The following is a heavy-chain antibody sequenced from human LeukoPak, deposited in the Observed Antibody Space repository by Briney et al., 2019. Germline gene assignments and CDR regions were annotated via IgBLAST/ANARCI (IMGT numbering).Heavy chain of an antibody. CDR3: ARDLGYGALDP. CDR2: INPDGSQT. J-gene: IGHJ5*02. V-gene: IGHV3-7*01. Sequence: RECPRLSWVAEGLAGTECRFRWVPQPPEKGLEWVALINPDGSQTNYVDSVKGRFTISRDNAENSLYLQMNSLRAEDTAVYYCARDLGYGALDPWGQGTLVTVSS. CDR1: GLAGTECR. D-gene: IGHD4-17*01.